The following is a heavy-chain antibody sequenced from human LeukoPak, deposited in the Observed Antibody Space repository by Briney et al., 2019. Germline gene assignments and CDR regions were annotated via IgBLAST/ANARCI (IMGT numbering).Heavy chain of an antibody. V-gene: IGHV4-39*01. CDR3: ARGEWDLLFDY. CDR1: GGSISSSSYY. D-gene: IGHD1-26*01. CDR2: IYYSGST. Sequence: SETLSLTCTVSGGSISSSSYYWGWIRQPPGKGLEWIGSIYYSGSTYHNPSLKSRVTISVDTSKNQFSLKLSSVTAADTAVFYCARGEWDLLFDYWGQGTLVTVSS. J-gene: IGHJ4*02.